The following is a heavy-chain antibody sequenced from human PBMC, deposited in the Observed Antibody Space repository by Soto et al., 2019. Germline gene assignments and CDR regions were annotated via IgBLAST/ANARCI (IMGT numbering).Heavy chain of an antibody. CDR1: GGSMRNVY. Sequence: PSDTLSLTCTVSGGSMRNVYRSWIRQPTGKRLGWIGFIFHSGNAKYNPSLKSRVTISIDTSKSQFSLSLDSVTAADTAVYFCARAHAPTLPFDYWGLGTLVTVSS. J-gene: IGHJ4*01. D-gene: IGHD2-15*01. V-gene: IGHV4-59*01. CDR2: IFHSGNA. CDR3: ARAHAPTLPFDY.